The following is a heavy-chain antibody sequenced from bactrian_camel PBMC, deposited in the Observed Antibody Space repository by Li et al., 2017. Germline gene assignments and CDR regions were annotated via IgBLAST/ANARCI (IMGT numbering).Heavy chain of an antibody. CDR3: AALYTGISGCYSTSLAPATFGY. D-gene: IGHD2*01. J-gene: IGHJ4*01. CDR1: GYDISSGK. V-gene: IGHV3S53*01. Sequence: VQLVESGGDSVQAGGSLRLSCVVSGYDISSGKMAWFRQTPDKEREGVAVINRRGTTNYADSVKGRFTISKVDAEKTLYLQMNSLQPEDTAIYYCAALYTGISGCYSTSLAPATFGYWGQGTQVTVSS. CDR2: INRRGTT.